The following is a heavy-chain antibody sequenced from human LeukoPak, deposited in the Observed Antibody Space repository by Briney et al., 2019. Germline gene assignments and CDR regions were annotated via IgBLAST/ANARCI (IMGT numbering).Heavy chain of an antibody. J-gene: IGHJ4*02. CDR2: IYHSGST. D-gene: IGHD5-12*01. CDR3: ARGSAYSGYDLDI. CDR1: GGSISSGGYS. Sequence: SETLSLTCAVSGGSISSGGYSWSWIRQPPGKGLEWIGYIYHSGSTYYNPSLKSRVTISVDRSKNQFSLKLSSVTAADTAVYYCARGSAYSGYDLDIWGQGTLVTVSS. V-gene: IGHV4-30-2*01.